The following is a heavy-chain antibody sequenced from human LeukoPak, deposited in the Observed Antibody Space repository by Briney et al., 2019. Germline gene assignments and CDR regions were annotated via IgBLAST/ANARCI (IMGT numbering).Heavy chain of an antibody. CDR1: GLTFSSYW. D-gene: IGHD2-8*01. V-gene: IGHV3-74*01. CDR3: ARGTHVLMVYAHFNY. J-gene: IGHJ4*02. Sequence: GGSLRLSCAASGLTFSSYWMHWVRQAPGKGLVWVSRINTDGSTTNYADSVKGRFTISRDNAKDTLYLQMNSLRAEDTAVYYCARGTHVLMVYAHFNYWGKGTLVTVSS. CDR2: INTDGSTT.